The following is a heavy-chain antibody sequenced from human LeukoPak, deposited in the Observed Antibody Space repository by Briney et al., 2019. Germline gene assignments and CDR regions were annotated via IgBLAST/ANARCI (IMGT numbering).Heavy chain of an antibody. J-gene: IGHJ4*02. CDR3: ARLISRGTGYNYLDD. V-gene: IGHV5-51*01. CDR2: IYPGDSDI. CDR1: GYRFTTYW. D-gene: IGHD5-12*01. Sequence: GASLQISCEGSGYRFTTYWIGWVCQMPGKGLEWMGIIYPGDSDIRYRPSFRGQVTISADKSISTAYLQWSSLRASDTAMYYCARLISRGTGYNYLDDWGQGTLVTVSS.